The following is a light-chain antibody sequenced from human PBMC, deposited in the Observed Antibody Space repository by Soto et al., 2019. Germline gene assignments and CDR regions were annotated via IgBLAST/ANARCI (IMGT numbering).Light chain of an antibody. V-gene: IGKV3-20*01. Sequence: EIVLTQSPGTLSLSPGERATLSCRASQGVSSSYLAWYQQKPDQAPRLLIYGASRRATGIPDRFSGGGSGTDFTLTISRLEPEDFAVYYCQQYGSSPLTSGQGTRLEI. CDR2: GAS. CDR1: QGVSSSY. CDR3: QQYGSSPLT. J-gene: IGKJ5*01.